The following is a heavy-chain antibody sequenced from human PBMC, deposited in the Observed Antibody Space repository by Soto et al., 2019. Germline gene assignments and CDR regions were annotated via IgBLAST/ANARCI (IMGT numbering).Heavy chain of an antibody. V-gene: IGHV3-15*01. D-gene: IGHD1-20*01. CDR2: IKSKTDGGTT. Sequence: GGSLRLSCAASGFTFSNAWMSWVRQAPGKGLEWVGRIKSKTDGGTTDYAAPVKGRFTISRDDSKNTLYLQMNSLKTEDTAVYYCTTDFTDRVAYNWNPRYFDYWGQGTLVTVSS. J-gene: IGHJ4*02. CDR1: GFTFSNAW. CDR3: TTDFTDRVAYNWNPRYFDY.